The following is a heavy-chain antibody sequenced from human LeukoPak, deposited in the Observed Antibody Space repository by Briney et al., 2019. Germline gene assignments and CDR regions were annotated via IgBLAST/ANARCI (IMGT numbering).Heavy chain of an antibody. CDR2: INHSGST. Sequence: SETLSLTCAVYGGSFSGYYWSWIRQPPGKGLEWIGEINHSGSTNYNPSLKSRVTISVDTSKNQFSLKLSSVTAADTAVYYCARESSGRSYYYYYYMDVWGKGTTVTVS. CDR3: ARESSGRSYYYYYYMDV. V-gene: IGHV4-34*01. D-gene: IGHD6-19*01. CDR1: GGSFSGYY. J-gene: IGHJ6*03.